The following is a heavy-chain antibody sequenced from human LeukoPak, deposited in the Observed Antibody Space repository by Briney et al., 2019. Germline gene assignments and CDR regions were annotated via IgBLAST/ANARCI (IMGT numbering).Heavy chain of an antibody. Sequence: GGSLRLSCAASGFTFSSYGMHWVRQAPGKGLEWVAFIRYDGSNKYYADPVKGRFTISRDNSKNTLYLQMNSLRSEDTAVYYCARGAVEMATTYLDYWGQGTLVTVSS. CDR2: IRYDGSNK. CDR3: ARGAVEMATTYLDY. D-gene: IGHD5-24*01. V-gene: IGHV3-30*02. J-gene: IGHJ4*02. CDR1: GFTFSSYG.